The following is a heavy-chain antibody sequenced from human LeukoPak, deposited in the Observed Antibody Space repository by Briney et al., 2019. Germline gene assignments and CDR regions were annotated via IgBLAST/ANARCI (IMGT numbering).Heavy chain of an antibody. CDR2: IKQDGSEK. CDR3: ARDQNMQGWLHRGTLEFDY. Sequence: GGSLRLSCAASGFTFSSYWMSWVRQAPGKGLEWVANIKQDGSEKYYVDSVKGRFTISRDNAKNSLYLQMNSLRAEDTAVYYCARDQNMQGWLHRGTLEFDYWGQGTLVTVPS. D-gene: IGHD5-24*01. V-gene: IGHV3-7*01. CDR1: GFTFSSYW. J-gene: IGHJ4*02.